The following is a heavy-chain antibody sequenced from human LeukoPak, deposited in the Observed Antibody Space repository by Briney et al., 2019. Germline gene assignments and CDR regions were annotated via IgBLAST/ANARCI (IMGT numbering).Heavy chain of an antibody. V-gene: IGHV4-39*01. CDR3: ARGLGVAAPLSY. D-gene: IGHD2-15*01. CDR1: GGSISSSSYY. Sequence: PSETLSLTCTVSGGSISSSSYYWGWIRQPPGKGLEWIGSIYNSGITYYNPSLKSRVTISVDTSKNQFSLKLSSVTAADTAVYYCARGLGVAAPLSYWGQGTLVTVSS. CDR2: IYNSGIT. J-gene: IGHJ4*02.